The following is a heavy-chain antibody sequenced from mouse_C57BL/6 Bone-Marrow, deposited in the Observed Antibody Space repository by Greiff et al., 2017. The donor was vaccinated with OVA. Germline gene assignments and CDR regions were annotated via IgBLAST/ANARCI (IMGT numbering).Heavy chain of an antibody. CDR2: INPNNGGT. Sequence: VQLQQSGPELVKPGASVKISCKASGYTFTDYYMNWVKQSHGKSLEWIGDINPNNGGTSYNQKFKGKATLTVDKSSSTAYMELRSLTSEDSAVYYCAREAYYDYDSWFAYWGQGTLVTVSA. CDR3: AREAYYDYDSWFAY. V-gene: IGHV1-26*01. D-gene: IGHD2-4*01. CDR1: GYTFTDYY. J-gene: IGHJ3*01.